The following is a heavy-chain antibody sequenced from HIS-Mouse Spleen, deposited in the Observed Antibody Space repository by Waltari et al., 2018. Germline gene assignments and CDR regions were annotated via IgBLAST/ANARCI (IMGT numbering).Heavy chain of an antibody. V-gene: IGHV3-7*01. CDR2: IKQDGSEK. Sequence: EVQLVESGGGLVQPGGSLRLSFAASGFTFGTYGLSWVRQDPGKGLEWVAKIKQDGSEKYYVDSVKGRFTISRDNAKNSLYLQMNSLRAEDTAVYYCARERRGPGWFDPWGQGTLVTVSS. J-gene: IGHJ5*02. CDR3: ARERRGPGWFDP. D-gene: IGHD5-12*01. CDR1: GFTFGTYG.